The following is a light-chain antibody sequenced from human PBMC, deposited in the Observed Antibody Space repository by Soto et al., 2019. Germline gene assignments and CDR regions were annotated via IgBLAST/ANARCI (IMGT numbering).Light chain of an antibody. V-gene: IGKV3-20*01. Sequence: PLSCWASQSVSSNYLAWYQQKPGQAPRPLISGASSRATGIPDRFSGSGSGTDFTLTISRLQPEDFAVYYCQQSGSSPYTFGQGTKLEIK. CDR1: QSVSSNY. CDR2: GAS. CDR3: QQSGSSPYT. J-gene: IGKJ2*01.